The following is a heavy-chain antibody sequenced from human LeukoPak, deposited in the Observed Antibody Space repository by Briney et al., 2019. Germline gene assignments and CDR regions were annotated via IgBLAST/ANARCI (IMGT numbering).Heavy chain of an antibody. V-gene: IGHV3-7*01. Sequence: GGSLRLSCAVSGFTFSNYWMSWVRQAPGKGLEWVANIKQDGGEKYYVDPVKGRFTISRDNAKNSLYLQMNSLRAEDTAVYYCARGLRYSSLYYYFDYWGQGTLVTVSS. D-gene: IGHD6-13*01. J-gene: IGHJ4*02. CDR1: GFTFSNYW. CDR3: ARGLRYSSLYYYFDY. CDR2: IKQDGGEK.